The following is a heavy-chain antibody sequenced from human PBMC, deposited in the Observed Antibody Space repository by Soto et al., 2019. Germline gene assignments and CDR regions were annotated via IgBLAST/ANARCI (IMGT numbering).Heavy chain of an antibody. D-gene: IGHD2-15*01. V-gene: IGHV4-31*03. Sequence: SETLSLTCNVSGGSISSGGYYWSWIRQHPGKGLEWIGYIYYSGSTYYNPSLKSRVTISVDTSKNQFSLKLSSVTAADTAVYYCARGSLMSSGGPRPDAFDIWGQGTMVTVSS. CDR3: ARGSLMSSGGPRPDAFDI. CDR2: IYYSGST. CDR1: GGSISSGGYY. J-gene: IGHJ3*02.